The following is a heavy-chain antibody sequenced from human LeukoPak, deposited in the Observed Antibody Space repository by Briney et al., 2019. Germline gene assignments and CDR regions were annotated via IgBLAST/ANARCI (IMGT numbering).Heavy chain of an antibody. J-gene: IGHJ1*01. CDR1: GGSISSYY. V-gene: IGHV4-59*01. Sequence: SETLSLTCTVSGGSISSYYWSWIRQPPGKGLEWIGYIDYSGSTIYNPSLKSRVTISVNTSKNQFPLQLSSVTAADTAVYYCARSGGLYTSTWYFHHWGQGTLVTVSS. CDR2: IDYSGST. D-gene: IGHD6-13*01. CDR3: ARSGGLYTSTWYFHH.